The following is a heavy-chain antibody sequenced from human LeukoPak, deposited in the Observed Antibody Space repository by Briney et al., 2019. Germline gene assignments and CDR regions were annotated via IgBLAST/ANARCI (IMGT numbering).Heavy chain of an antibody. CDR2: INPSGGST. D-gene: IGHD3-22*01. CDR3: ARSYYYDSSGYYRIYYYYYMDV. V-gene: IGHV1-46*01. CDR1: GYTFTSYY. Sequence: ASVKVSCKASGYTFTSYYMHWVRQAPGQGLEWMGIINPSGGSTSYAQKFQGRVTMTRDTSTSTVYMELSRLRSDDTAVYYCARSYYYDSSGYYRIYYYYYMDVWGKGTTVTVSS. J-gene: IGHJ6*03.